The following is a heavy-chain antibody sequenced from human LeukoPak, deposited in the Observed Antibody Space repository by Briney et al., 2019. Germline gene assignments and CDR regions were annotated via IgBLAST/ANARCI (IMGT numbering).Heavy chain of an antibody. CDR2: IYHSGST. Sequence: SETPSLTCAVSGYSISSGYYWGWIRQPPGKGLEWIGSIYHSGSTYYNPSLKSRVTISVDTSKNQFSLKLSSVTAADTAVYYCAGEVVVPALYYFDYWGQGTLVTVSS. CDR1: GYSISSGYY. J-gene: IGHJ4*02. CDR3: AGEVVVPALYYFDY. V-gene: IGHV4-38-2*02. D-gene: IGHD2-2*01.